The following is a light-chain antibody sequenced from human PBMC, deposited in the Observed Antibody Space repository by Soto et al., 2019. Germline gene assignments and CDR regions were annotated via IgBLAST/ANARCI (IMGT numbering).Light chain of an antibody. CDR3: QQHYSYPIT. J-gene: IGKJ5*01. Sequence: EILMTQSPSGLCVCPGDRAARSCRASQSVSSHLAWYQQKPGQAPRLLIYAASTRATGIPARFSGGGSGTEFTLTISSLQPEDFATYYCQQHYSYPITFGQGTRLEIK. CDR2: AAS. CDR1: QSVSSH. V-gene: IGKV3-15*01.